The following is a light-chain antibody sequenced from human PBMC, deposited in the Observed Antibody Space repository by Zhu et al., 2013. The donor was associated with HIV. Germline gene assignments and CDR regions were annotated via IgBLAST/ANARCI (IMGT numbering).Light chain of an antibody. J-gene: IGKJ1*01. Sequence: DIQMTQSPSSLSASVGDRVTITCRASQSVSKWVAWYQQKPGKAPKLLIYDASFLETGVPSRFSASGSGTRFTFTISSLQPDDFATYYCQEYNSYWTFGQGTKVEIK. CDR2: DAS. CDR3: QEYNSYWT. CDR1: QSVSKW. V-gene: IGKV1-5*01.